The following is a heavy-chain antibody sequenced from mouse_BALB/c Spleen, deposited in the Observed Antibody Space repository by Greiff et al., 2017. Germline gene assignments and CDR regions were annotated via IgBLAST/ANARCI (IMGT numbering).Heavy chain of an antibody. J-gene: IGHJ4*01. V-gene: IGHV7-3*02. CDR3: ARVYYYYAMDY. Sequence: EVKLMESGGGLVQPGGSLRLSCATSGFTFTDYYMSWVRQPPGKALEWLGFIRNKANGYTTEYSASVKGRFTISRDNSQSILYLQMNTLRAEDSATYYCARVYYYYAMDYWGQGTSVTVSS. CDR1: GFTFTDYY. D-gene: IGHD2-1*01. CDR2: IRNKANGYTT.